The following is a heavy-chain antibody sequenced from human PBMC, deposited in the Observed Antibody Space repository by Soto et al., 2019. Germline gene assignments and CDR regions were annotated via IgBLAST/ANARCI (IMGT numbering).Heavy chain of an antibody. CDR1: GGSISSGGYS. CDR2: IYHSGST. J-gene: IGHJ5*02. CDR3: ASVAYCGGDCQRGFDP. D-gene: IGHD2-21*02. Sequence: QLQLQESGSGLVKPSQTLSLTCAVSGGSISSGGYSWSWIRQPPGKGLEWIGYIYHSGSTYYNPSLKSRVTISVDRSKSQFSLKLSSVTAADTAVYYCASVAYCGGDCQRGFDPWGQGTLVTVSS. V-gene: IGHV4-30-2*01.